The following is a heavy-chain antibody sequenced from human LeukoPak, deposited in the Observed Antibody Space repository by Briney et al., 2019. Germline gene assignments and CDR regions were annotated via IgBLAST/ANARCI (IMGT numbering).Heavy chain of an antibody. J-gene: IGHJ5*02. CDR2: ISYDGSNK. Sequence: GGPLRLSCAASGFTFSSYAMHWVRQAPGKGLEWVAVISYDGSNKYYADSVKGRFTISRDNSKNTLHLQMNSLRAEDTAVYYCAREWCSSTSCYGNWFDPWGQGTLVTVSS. V-gene: IGHV3-30*04. D-gene: IGHD2-2*01. CDR1: GFTFSSYA. CDR3: AREWCSSTSCYGNWFDP.